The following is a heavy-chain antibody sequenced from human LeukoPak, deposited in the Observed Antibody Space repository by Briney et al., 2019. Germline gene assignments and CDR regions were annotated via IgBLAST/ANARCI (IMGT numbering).Heavy chain of an antibody. J-gene: IGHJ4*02. CDR2: IYYSGST. CDR1: GYSISSGYY. D-gene: IGHD4-17*01. V-gene: IGHV4-38-2*02. CDR3: ARLKATVSIHAYFDS. Sequence: SETLSLTCTVSGYSISSGYYWAWIRQPPGKGLEWIGSIYYSGSTYYNPSLKSRVTISVDTSKNQFSLKLTSVTAADTAVYYCARLKATVSIHAYFDSWGQGTLVTVSS.